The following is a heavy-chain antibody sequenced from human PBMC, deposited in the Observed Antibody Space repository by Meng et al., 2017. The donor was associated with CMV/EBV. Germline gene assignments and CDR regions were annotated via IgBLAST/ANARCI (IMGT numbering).Heavy chain of an antibody. CDR3: ARGRGVGDYVWGSYRSSGVYFDY. Sequence: QWGVALVDPCSARPVTGAFSVWSFSGYFSSWVRQPPGKGREWIGENKHSGSTNYSPSLKSRVSISVDTSKTQVSLKRSSVPAADTAVYYCARGRGVGDYVWGSYRSSGVYFDYWGQGTLVTVSS. CDR2: NKHSGST. CDR1: VWSFSGYF. V-gene: IGHV4-34*01. D-gene: IGHD3-16*02. J-gene: IGHJ4*02.